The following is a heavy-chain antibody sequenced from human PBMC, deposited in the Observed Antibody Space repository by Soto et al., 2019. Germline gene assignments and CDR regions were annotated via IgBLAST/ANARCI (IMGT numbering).Heavy chain of an antibody. D-gene: IGHD2-21*01. Sequence: GGSLRLSCAASGFTFSSYGMHWVRQAPGKGLEWVAVISYDGSNKYYADSVKGRFTISRDNSKNTLYLQMNSLRAEDTAVYYCAKIPGFYWGQGTLVTVSS. J-gene: IGHJ4*02. CDR3: AKIPGFY. V-gene: IGHV3-30*18. CDR2: ISYDGSNK. CDR1: GFTFSSYG.